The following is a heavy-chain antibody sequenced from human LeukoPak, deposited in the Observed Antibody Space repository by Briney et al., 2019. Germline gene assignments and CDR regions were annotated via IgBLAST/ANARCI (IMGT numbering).Heavy chain of an antibody. V-gene: IGHV1-69*01. J-gene: IGHJ6*03. CDR3: ARDGSCTNRLCLYFYYMDV. D-gene: IGHD2-8*01. CDR1: GGTFNTYT. Sequence: GASVKVSCKASGGTFNTYTISWVRQAPGQGLEWMGGITMFGTANYAQKFQGRVTITADESTSTAYLELSSLRSEDTAVYYCARDGSCTNRLCLYFYYMDVWGKGTTVTVSS. CDR2: ITMFGTA.